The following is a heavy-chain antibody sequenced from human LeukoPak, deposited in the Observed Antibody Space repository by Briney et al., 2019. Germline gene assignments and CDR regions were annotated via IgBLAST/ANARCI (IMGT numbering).Heavy chain of an antibody. Sequence: GGSLRLSCTASGFSFSGYWMTWVRQTPGKGLEWVSYISSSGSTKYYADSVKGRFTISRDNARNSLYLQMNSLRAEDTAVYFCARGGLSIMGYWGQGTLVTVSS. CDR1: GFSFSGYW. CDR2: ISSSGSTK. D-gene: IGHD2/OR15-2a*01. V-gene: IGHV3-48*01. CDR3: ARGGLSIMGY. J-gene: IGHJ4*02.